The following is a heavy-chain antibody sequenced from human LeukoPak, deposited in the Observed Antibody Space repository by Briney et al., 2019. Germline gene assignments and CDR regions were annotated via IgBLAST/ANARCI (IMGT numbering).Heavy chain of an antibody. D-gene: IGHD1-26*01. Sequence: GGSLRLSCVASGFPFDVQTMSWVRQAPGKGLDWGASMHEDGREIHYVDSARGRFTISRDNPKNSLYLQLSYLRVEDTAVYYCVRGGATRGRFENWGQGTLVTVSS. V-gene: IGHV3-7*01. CDR3: VRGGATRGRFEN. J-gene: IGHJ4*02. CDR1: GFPFDVQT. CDR2: MHEDGREI.